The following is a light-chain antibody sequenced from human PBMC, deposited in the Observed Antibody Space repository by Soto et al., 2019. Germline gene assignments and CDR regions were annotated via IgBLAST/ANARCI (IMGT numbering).Light chain of an antibody. CDR3: TTYTTSGTYV. J-gene: IGLJ1*01. CDR2: EVT. Sequence: QSALTQPASVSASPVQSLTIYCSGTSSDVSAYHFVSWYHHHSGKAPKRCISEVTDRPSAVSSRCSGSKSENTASLTISGLQAQDDADHCCTTYTTSGTYVFGTGTKVTVL. CDR1: SSDVSAYHF. V-gene: IGLV2-14*01.